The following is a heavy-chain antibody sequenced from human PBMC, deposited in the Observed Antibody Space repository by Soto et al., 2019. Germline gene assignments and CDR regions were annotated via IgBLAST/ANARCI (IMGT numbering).Heavy chain of an antibody. CDR1: GGSVRSGSYY. D-gene: IGHD5-12*01. J-gene: IGHJ4*02. CDR3: ARVVNSGYDYQADY. CDR2: IYYGEIT. Sequence: QVQLQESGPGLVKASETLSLTCTVSGGSVRSGSYYWSWIRQPPGKGLEWIGYIYYGEITNYNPSLKSRVTVSVDSSQNQFSLKLSSVTAADTAVYYCARVVNSGYDYQADYWGQGTLVTVSS. V-gene: IGHV4-61*01.